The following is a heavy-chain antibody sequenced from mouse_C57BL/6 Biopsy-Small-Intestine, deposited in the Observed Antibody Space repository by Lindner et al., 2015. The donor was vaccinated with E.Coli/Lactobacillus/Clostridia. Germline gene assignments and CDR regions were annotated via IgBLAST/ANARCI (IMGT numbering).Heavy chain of an antibody. V-gene: IGHV1S12*01. CDR3: ARQIVVADRPPVHYYFYMDV. J-gene: IGHJ1*03. CDR2: INPSGGRT. Sequence: SVKVSCKASGYTFTTYYMHWVRLAPGQGLEWMGVINPSGGRTSYAQKFQGRITVTSDTSTSTVYMDLSSLRSEDTAVYYCARQIVVADRPPVHYYFYMDVWGKGTTVSVSS. D-gene: IGHD1-1*01. CDR1: GYTFTTYY.